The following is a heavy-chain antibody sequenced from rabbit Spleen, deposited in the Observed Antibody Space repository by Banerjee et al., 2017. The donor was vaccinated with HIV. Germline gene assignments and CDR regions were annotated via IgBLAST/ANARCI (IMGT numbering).Heavy chain of an antibody. V-gene: IGHV1S45*01. Sequence: QEQVVESGGGLVKPGASLTLTCTASGFSFSSSNWMCWVRQAPGKGLEWIACIYGGAGTFIYYTNWAKGRFTISKTASTTMTLQMTSLTAADTATYFCVRGWSGGIDNYVDYFNLWGPGTLVTVS. D-gene: IGHD4-2*01. J-gene: IGHJ4*01. CDR1: GFSFSSSNW. CDR3: VRGWSGGIDNYVDYFNL. CDR2: IYGGAGTFI.